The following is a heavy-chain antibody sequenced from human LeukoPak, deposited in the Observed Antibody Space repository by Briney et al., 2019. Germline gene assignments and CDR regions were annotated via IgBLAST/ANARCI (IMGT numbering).Heavy chain of an antibody. J-gene: IGHJ6*02. CDR2: IKQDGSEK. CDR3: ARQDPIDYYYGMDV. CDR1: GFTFSSYW. Sequence: GGSLRLSCAASGFTFSSYWMSWVRQAPGKGLEWVANIKQDGSEKYNVDSVKGRFTISRDNAKNSLYLQMNSLRAEDTAVYYCARQDPIDYYYGMDVWGQGTTVTVSS. V-gene: IGHV3-7*01.